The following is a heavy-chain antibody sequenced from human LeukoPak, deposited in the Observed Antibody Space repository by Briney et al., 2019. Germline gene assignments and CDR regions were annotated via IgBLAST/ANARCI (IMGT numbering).Heavy chain of an antibody. CDR3: ARRNIAAAALDY. CDR1: GFTFSSYA. V-gene: IGHV3-23*01. Sequence: GSLRLSCAASGFTFSSYAMRWVRQAPGKGLEWVSAISGSGGSTYYADSVKGRFTISRDNPKNTLYLQMNSLRAEDTAVYYCARRNIAAAALDYWGQGTLVTVSS. D-gene: IGHD6-13*01. J-gene: IGHJ4*02. CDR2: ISGSGGST.